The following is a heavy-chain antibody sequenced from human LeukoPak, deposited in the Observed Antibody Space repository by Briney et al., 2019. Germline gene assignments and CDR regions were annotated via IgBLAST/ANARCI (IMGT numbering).Heavy chain of an antibody. CDR2: ISSSGSTI. Sequence: GGSLRLSCAAYGFTFSTYEMNWVRQAPGKGLEWVSYISSSGSTIYYADSVKGRFTISRDNAKNSLYLQMNSLRAEDTAVYYCARDYYYNSGRFDYWGQGTVVTVSS. CDR1: GFTFSTYE. J-gene: IGHJ4*02. CDR3: ARDYYYNSGRFDY. V-gene: IGHV3-48*03. D-gene: IGHD3-10*01.